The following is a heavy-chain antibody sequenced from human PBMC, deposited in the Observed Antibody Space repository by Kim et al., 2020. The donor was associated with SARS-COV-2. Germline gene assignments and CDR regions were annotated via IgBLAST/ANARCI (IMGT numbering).Heavy chain of an antibody. V-gene: IGHV1-46*01. CDR1: GYTFTSYY. Sequence: ASVKVSCKASGYTFTSYYMHWVRQAPGQGLEWMGIINPSGGSTSYAQKFQGRVTMTRDTSTSTVYMELSSLRSEDTAVYYCARDDTLNSYNYYDGPYYFDYWGQGTLVTVSS. CDR3: ARDDTLNSYNYYDGPYYFDY. D-gene: IGHD3-22*01. CDR2: INPSGGST. J-gene: IGHJ4*02.